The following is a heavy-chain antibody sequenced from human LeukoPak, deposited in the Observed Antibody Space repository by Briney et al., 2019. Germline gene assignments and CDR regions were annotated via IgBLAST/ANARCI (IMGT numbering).Heavy chain of an antibody. D-gene: IGHD2-2*01. CDR3: ARDYCSSTSCLFDH. CDR1: GYSFTGYH. J-gene: IGHJ4*02. CDR2: INPNSGDT. Sequence: ASVKVSCKASGYSFTGYHMHWVRQAPGQGLEWMGRINPNSGDTNYAQKFQGRVTMTRDTSISTAYMELSRLRSDDTAVYYCARDYCSSTSCLFDHWGQGTLVTVSS. V-gene: IGHV1-2*06.